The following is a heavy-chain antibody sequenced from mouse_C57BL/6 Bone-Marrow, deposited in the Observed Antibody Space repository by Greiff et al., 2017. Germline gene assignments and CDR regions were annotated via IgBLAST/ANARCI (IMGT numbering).Heavy chain of an antibody. V-gene: IGHV1-69*01. CDR3: ARANWVYAMDD. J-gene: IGHJ4*01. CDR2: IDPSDSYT. CDR1: GYTFTSYW. Sequence: QVQLKQPGAELVMPGASVKLSCKASGYTFTSYWMHWVKQRPGQGLEWIGEIDPSDSYTNYNQKFKGKSTLTVDKSSSTAYMQLSSLTSEDSAVYYCARANWVYAMDDWGQGTSVTVSS. D-gene: IGHD4-1*02.